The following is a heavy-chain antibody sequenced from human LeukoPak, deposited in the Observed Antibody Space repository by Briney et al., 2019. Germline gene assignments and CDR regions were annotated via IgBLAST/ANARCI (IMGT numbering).Heavy chain of an antibody. CDR1: GFTFSSYA. CDR2: ISYDGSNK. D-gene: IGHD3-10*01. Sequence: GGSLRLSCAASGFTFSSYAMHWVRLAPGKGLEWVAVISYDGSNKYYADSVKGRFTISRDNSKNTLYLQMNSLRAEDTAVYYCARDPDDYYGSGSYPDYWGQGTLVTVSS. J-gene: IGHJ4*02. V-gene: IGHV3-30-3*01. CDR3: ARDPDDYYGSGSYPDY.